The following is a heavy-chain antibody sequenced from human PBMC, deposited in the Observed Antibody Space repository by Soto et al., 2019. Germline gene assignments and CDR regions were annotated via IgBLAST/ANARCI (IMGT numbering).Heavy chain of an antibody. Sequence: QVQLVESGGGVVQPGRSLRLSCAASGFTFSSYAMHWVRQAPGKGLEWVAVISYDGSNKYYADSVKGRFTISRDNSKNTLYLQMNSLRAEDTAVYYCARDGAAPPIYYYYGMDVWGQGTTVTVSS. CDR2: ISYDGSNK. J-gene: IGHJ6*02. V-gene: IGHV3-30-3*01. CDR3: ARDGAAPPIYYYYGMDV. CDR1: GFTFSSYA. D-gene: IGHD6-6*01.